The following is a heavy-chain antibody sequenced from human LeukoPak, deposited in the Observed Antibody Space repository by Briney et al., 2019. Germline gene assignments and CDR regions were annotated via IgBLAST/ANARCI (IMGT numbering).Heavy chain of an antibody. D-gene: IGHD6-19*01. CDR2: IYYGGST. CDR3: ARSAGWVAGQWYFDS. CDR1: GGSISSGDYY. Sequence: SETLSLTCAVSGGSISSGDYYWTWMRPSPGEGLEWIGYIYYGGSTYNNPSLKSRVTTSVDTSKNRFSLNLSSVTAADTAVYYCARSAGWVAGQWYFDSWGQGTLVTVSS. V-gene: IGHV4-30-4*02. J-gene: IGHJ4*02.